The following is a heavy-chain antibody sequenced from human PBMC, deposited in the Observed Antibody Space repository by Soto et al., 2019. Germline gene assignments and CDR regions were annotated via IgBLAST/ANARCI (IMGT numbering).Heavy chain of an antibody. V-gene: IGHV4-34*01. CDR3: ARLKGGSRGPHSY. J-gene: IGHJ4*02. D-gene: IGHD6-13*01. Sequence: SETLSLTCAVYGGSFSGYYWSWIRQPPGKGLEWIGEINHSGSTNYNPSLKSRVTISVDTSKNQFSLKLSSVTAADTAVYYCARLKGGSRGPHSYWARRSLVTVSA. CDR1: GGSFSGYY. CDR2: INHSGST.